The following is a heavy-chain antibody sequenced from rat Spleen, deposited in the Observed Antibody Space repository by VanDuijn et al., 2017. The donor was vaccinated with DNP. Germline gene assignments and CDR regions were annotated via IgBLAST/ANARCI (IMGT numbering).Heavy chain of an antibody. Sequence: EVRLVESGGGLVQPGGSLKLSCAASGFAFSDYYMAWVRQAPTKGLEWVAYIRYDGGSIHYGDSVKGRFTIFRDNAKSTLYLQMNSLRSEDMATYYCVRGYNSGYYFDYWGQGVMVTVSS. CDR1: GFAFSDYY. V-gene: IGHV5-22*01. CDR2: IRYDGGSI. D-gene: IGHD4-3*01. CDR3: VRGYNSGYYFDY. J-gene: IGHJ2*01.